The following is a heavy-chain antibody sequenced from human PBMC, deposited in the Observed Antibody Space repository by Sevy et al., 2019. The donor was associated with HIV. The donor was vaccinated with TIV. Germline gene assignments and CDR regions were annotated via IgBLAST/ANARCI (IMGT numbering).Heavy chain of an antibody. CDR2: IYHTGNT. J-gene: IGHJ4*02. CDR3: ARDSGDYPYYFDH. CDR1: GDSISSGIYS. D-gene: IGHD2-21*02. V-gene: IGHV4-30-2*01. Sequence: SETLSLTCAVSGDSISSGIYSWNWIRQPPGKGLEWIGYIYHTGNTYYNPSLRSRVTISVETSKNHFSLKLTSVTAADTAVYYSARDSGDYPYYFDHWGQGTLVTVSS.